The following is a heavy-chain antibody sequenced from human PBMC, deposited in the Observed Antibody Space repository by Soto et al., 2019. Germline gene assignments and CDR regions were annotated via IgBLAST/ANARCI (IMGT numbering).Heavy chain of an antibody. CDR1: GGSISSYY. D-gene: IGHD2-15*01. CDR3: ARRLRGAATPFGRWFDP. CDR2: IYYSGTT. V-gene: IGHV4-59*08. J-gene: IGHJ5*02. Sequence: SETLSLTCTVSGGSISSYYWSWIRQPPGKRPEWIGYIYYSGTTNYNPSLKSRVTISVDTSKNQFSLKLSSVTAADTAVYYCARRLRGAATPFGRWFDPWGQGTLVTVSS.